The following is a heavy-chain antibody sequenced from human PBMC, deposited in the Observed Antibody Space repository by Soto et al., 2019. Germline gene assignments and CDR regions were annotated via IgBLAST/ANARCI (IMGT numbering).Heavy chain of an antibody. J-gene: IGHJ4*02. CDR1: GFTFSNYG. CDR2: ISYDGSNK. V-gene: IGHV3-30-3*01. D-gene: IGHD3-16*01. Sequence: QVQLVESGGGVVQPGRSLRLSCTASGFTFSNYGMHWVRQAPGKGLKWVAVISYDGSNKYYADSVKGRFTISRDNSKNTLYLQMNSLRAEDTAVYYCARGRDYLGGDFDYWGQGTLVPVSS. CDR3: ARGRDYLGGDFDY.